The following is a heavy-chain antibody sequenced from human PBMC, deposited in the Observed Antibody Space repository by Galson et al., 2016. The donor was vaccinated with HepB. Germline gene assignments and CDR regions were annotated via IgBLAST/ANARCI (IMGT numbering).Heavy chain of an antibody. V-gene: IGHV3-21*01. CDR2: MSSSSKYI. CDR3: ARLIYRLPRTYGLYV. J-gene: IGHJ6*02. D-gene: IGHD2-2*02. CDR1: GFTISSYI. Sequence: SLRLSCAASGFTISSYIMDWVRQAPGKGLEWVSSMSSSSKYIYYSDSVKGRFTISRDNAKNHLYLQKNSLRAEDRAVYYCARLIYRLPRTYGLYVWGQGTTFTVSS.